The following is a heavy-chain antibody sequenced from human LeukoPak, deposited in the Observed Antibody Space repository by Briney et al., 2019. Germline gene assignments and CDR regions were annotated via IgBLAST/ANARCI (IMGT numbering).Heavy chain of an antibody. Sequence: QPGGSLRLSCAASGFTFSSYAMSWVRQAPGKGLEWVSAISGSGGSTYYADSVKGRFTISRDNSKNTLYLQMNSLRAEDTAVNYCAKDLAVAGYRYFDYWGQGTLVTVSS. CDR3: AKDLAVAGYRYFDY. CDR2: ISGSGGST. V-gene: IGHV3-23*01. J-gene: IGHJ4*02. D-gene: IGHD6-19*01. CDR1: GFTFSSYA.